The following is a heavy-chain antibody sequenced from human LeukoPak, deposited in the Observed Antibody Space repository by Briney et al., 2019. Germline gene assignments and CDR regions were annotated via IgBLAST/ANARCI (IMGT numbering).Heavy chain of an antibody. D-gene: IGHD2-2*02. J-gene: IGHJ4*02. CDR3: ARDDNCSSTSCYIAY. CDR1: GYTFTGYY. V-gene: IGHV1-2*02. CDR2: INPNSGGT. Sequence: ASVKVSCKASGYTFTGYYMHWVRQAPGQGLAWMGWINPNSGGTSYAQKFQGRVTMTRDTSISTAYMELSSLRSDDTAVYYCARDDNCSSTSCYIAYWGQGTLVTVSS.